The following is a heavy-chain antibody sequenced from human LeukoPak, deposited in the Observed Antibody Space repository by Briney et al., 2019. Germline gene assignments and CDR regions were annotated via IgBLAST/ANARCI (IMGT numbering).Heavy chain of an antibody. J-gene: IGHJ5*02. CDR2: IYYSGST. Sequence: SETLSLTCTVSGCSISSSSYYWGWIRQPPGKGLEWIGSIYYSGSTYYNPSLKSRVTISVDTSKNQFSLKLSSVTAADTAVYYFAGHFWCGEWGVVNWFDPWGQGTLVTVSS. CDR3: AGHFWCGEWGVVNWFDP. V-gene: IGHV4-39*01. D-gene: IGHD3-10*01. CDR1: GCSISSSSYY.